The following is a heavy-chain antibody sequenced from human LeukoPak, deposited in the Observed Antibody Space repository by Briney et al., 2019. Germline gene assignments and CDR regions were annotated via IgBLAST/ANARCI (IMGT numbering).Heavy chain of an antibody. CDR2: IWYDGSNK. V-gene: IGHV3-33*06. CDR1: GFTFSSYG. D-gene: IGHD3-10*01. Sequence: GGSLRLXCAASGFTFSSYGMHWVRQAPGKELEWVAVIWYDGSNKYYADSVKGRFTISRDNSKNTLYLQMNGLRAEDTAVYYCAKDRGIPQYYFDYWGQGTLVTVSS. CDR3: AKDRGIPQYYFDY. J-gene: IGHJ4*02.